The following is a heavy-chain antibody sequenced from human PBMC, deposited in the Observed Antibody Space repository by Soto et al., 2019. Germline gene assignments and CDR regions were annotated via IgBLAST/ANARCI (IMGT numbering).Heavy chain of an antibody. CDR1: GFTFDDYG. CDR2: VNWNGGST. V-gene: IGHV3-20*04. Sequence: EVQLVESGGGVLRPGGSLRLSCAASGFTFDDYGMSWARQAPGKGLGWVSGVNWNGGSTGYADSVKGRFTISRDNAKNSLYLQMNSLRAGDTAFYYCVRGASLNFDYWGQGTLVTVSS. J-gene: IGHJ4*02. CDR3: VRGASLNFDY. D-gene: IGHD1-26*01.